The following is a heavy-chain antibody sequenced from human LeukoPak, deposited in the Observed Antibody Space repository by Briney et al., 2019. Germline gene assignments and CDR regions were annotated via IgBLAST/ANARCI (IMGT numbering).Heavy chain of an antibody. CDR1: GFTFSSYG. J-gene: IGHJ4*02. CDR3: ARDIRSDSTI. D-gene: IGHD6-25*01. V-gene: IGHV3-21*01. CDR2: ISSSSYHI. Sequence: GGSLRLSCAASGFTFSSYGMNWVRQAPGKGLEWVSSISSSSYHIYYADSVKGRFTISRDNAKNSLYLQMNSLRVEDTAVYYSARDIRSDSTIWGQGTLVSVSS.